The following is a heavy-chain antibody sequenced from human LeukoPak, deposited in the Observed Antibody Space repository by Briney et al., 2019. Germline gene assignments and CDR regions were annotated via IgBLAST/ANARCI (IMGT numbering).Heavy chain of an antibody. V-gene: IGHV3-23*01. Sequence: GESLQISCASSGFTFSNYAMSWVRQATGKGVEWVSASGSGGNTYYADSVKGRFTISRDNSKNTLYLQMNSLRAEDTAVYYCASMGATWQFTSWGQGTLVTVSS. CDR3: ASMGATWQFTS. D-gene: IGHD1-26*01. CDR2: SGSGGNT. CDR1: GFTFSNYA. J-gene: IGHJ5*02.